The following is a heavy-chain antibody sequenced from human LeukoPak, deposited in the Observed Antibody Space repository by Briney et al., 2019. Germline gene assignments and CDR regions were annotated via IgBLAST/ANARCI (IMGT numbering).Heavy chain of an antibody. V-gene: IGHV3-23*01. CDR2: ISGSGGST. D-gene: IGHD6-19*01. Sequence: GGSLRLSCAASGFTFSSYAMSWVRQAPGKGLEWVSAISGSGGSTYYADSVKGRFTISRDNSKNTLYLQMNSLRAEDTAVYYCAKDGLRSSGWYVRNWFDPWGQGTLVTVSS. CDR3: AKDGLRSSGWYVRNWFDP. CDR1: GFTFSSYA. J-gene: IGHJ5*02.